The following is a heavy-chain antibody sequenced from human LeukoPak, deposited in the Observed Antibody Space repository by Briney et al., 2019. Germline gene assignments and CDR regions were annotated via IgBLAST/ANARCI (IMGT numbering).Heavy chain of an antibody. J-gene: IGHJ4*02. V-gene: IGHV3-66*01. CDR2: IYSGGST. CDR3: ARFIAAPYYFDY. Sequence: GGSLRLSCAASGLTVSSNYMSWVRQAPGKALEWVLVIYSGGSTYHADSVKGRFTISRDDSKDTLYLQMNSLRAEDTAVYYCARFIAAPYYFDYWGRGTLVTVSS. CDR1: GLTVSSNY. D-gene: IGHD6-13*01.